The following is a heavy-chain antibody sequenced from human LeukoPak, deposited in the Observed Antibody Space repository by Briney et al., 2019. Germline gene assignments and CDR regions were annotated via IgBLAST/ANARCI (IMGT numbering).Heavy chain of an antibody. CDR2: INHSGST. Sequence: SETLSLTCAVYGGSFSGYYWSWIRQPPGKGLEWIGEINHSGSTNYNPSLKSRVTISVDTSKNQFSLKLSSVTAADTAVYCCARGYDGSGYYYRNWYFDLWGRGTLVTVSS. CDR3: ARGYDGSGYYYRNWYFDL. D-gene: IGHD3-22*01. J-gene: IGHJ2*01. V-gene: IGHV4-34*01. CDR1: GGSFSGYY.